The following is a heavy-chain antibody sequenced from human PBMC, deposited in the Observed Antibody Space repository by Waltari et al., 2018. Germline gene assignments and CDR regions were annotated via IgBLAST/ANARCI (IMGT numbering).Heavy chain of an antibody. D-gene: IGHD3-16*01. CDR3: ARERHSGGNDY. CDR1: GGSISSHY. CDR2: IYYSGVT. Sequence: QVQLQESGPGLVKPSETLSLTCTVSGGSISSHYWSWIRQPPGKGLEWIGYIYYSGVTNYNPSLKSRVTISVDTSKNQFSLKLSSVTAADTAVYYCARERHSGGNDYWGQGTLVTVSS. J-gene: IGHJ4*02. V-gene: IGHV4-59*11.